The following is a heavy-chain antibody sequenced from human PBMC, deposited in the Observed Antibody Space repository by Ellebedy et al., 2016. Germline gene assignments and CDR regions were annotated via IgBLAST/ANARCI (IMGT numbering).Heavy chain of an antibody. CDR2: ISSSGSSI. D-gene: IGHD1-1*01. V-gene: IGHV3-48*04. CDR3: ARRRGTDRYFDY. Sequence: GGSLRLSCAASGFTFSSYSMNWVRQAPGKGLEWISYISSSGSSIYYADSVKGRFTISRDNAKNSLYLQMNSLRAEDTAVYYCARRRGTDRYFDYWGQGTLVTVSS. CDR1: GFTFSSYS. J-gene: IGHJ4*02.